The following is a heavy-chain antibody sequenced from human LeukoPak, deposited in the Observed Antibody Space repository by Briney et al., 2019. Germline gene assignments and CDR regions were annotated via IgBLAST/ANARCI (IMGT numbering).Heavy chain of an antibody. CDR1: GFTFSGSA. CDR2: IRSKADSYAT. Sequence: GGSPRLSCAASGFTFSGSAMHWVRQASGKGLEWVGRIRSKADSYATAYAASVKGRFTISRDDSKNTAYLQLNSLKTEDTAVYYCTSTLLGYCTNGVCYTFYWGQGTLVTVSS. J-gene: IGHJ4*02. V-gene: IGHV3-73*01. D-gene: IGHD2-8*01. CDR3: TSTLLGYCTNGVCYTFY.